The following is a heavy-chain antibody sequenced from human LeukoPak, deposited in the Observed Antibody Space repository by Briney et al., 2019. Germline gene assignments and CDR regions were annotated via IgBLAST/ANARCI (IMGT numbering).Heavy chain of an antibody. CDR1: GGSISSGSYY. D-gene: IGHD2-15*01. V-gene: IGHV4-61*02. CDR2: IYTSGST. Sequence: SETLSLTCTASGGSISSGSYYWSWIRQPAGKGLEWIGRIYTSGSTNYNPSLKSRVTISVDTSKNQLSLKLSSVTAADTAVYYCARGGGRYCSGGSCYSGRINFDYWGQGTLVTVSS. J-gene: IGHJ4*02. CDR3: ARGGGRYCSGGSCYSGRINFDY.